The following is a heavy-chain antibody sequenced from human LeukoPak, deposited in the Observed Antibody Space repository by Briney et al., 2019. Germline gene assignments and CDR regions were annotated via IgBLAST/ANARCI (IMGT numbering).Heavy chain of an antibody. Sequence: PSQTLSLTCTVSGASVSSGDYYWSWLRQHPGKGLEWIGYSHYSGPTYSNPSLRSRVTLSVDTSNNLLSLRLSSVTSADTVVYYCARDSIETESGASGVCYTGGFDPWGQGTMVTVFS. J-gene: IGHJ5*02. CDR2: SHYSGPT. D-gene: IGHD2-8*01. CDR3: ARDSIETESGASGVCYTGGFDP. CDR1: GASVSSGDYY. V-gene: IGHV4-31*03.